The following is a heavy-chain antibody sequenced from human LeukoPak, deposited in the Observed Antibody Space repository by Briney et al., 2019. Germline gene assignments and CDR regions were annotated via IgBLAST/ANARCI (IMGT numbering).Heavy chain of an antibody. J-gene: IGHJ4*02. V-gene: IGHV3-23*01. D-gene: IGHD2-21*02. CDR1: GFTFNNYA. CDR2: ITGSGDSE. Sequence: PGGSLRLSCAASGFTFNNYAMSWVRQAPGMGLEWVSTITGSGDSEYYADSVKGRFTISRDNSKNTLYLQMNSLRAEDTAVYYCAEICGGDCYTFEDWGQGTLVTVSS. CDR3: AEICGGDCYTFED.